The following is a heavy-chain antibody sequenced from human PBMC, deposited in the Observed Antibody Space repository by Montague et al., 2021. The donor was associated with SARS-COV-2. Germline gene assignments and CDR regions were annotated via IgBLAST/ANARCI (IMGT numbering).Heavy chain of an antibody. CDR1: GFTFSSYG. CDR3: TRDVYYYDSSGYYYGRYYYYGMDV. V-gene: IGHV3-33*01. J-gene: IGHJ6*02. Sequence: SLRLPCAASGFTFSSYGMHWVRQAPGKGLEWVAVIWYDGSNKYYADSXKGRFTISRDNSKNTLYLQMNSLRAEDTAVYYCTRDVYYYDSSGYYYGRYYYYGMDVWGQGTTVTVSS. D-gene: IGHD3-22*01. CDR2: IWYDGSNK.